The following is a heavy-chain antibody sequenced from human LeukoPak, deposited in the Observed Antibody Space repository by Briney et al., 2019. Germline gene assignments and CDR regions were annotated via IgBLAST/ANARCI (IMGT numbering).Heavy chain of an antibody. CDR3: ARGQGTVTTH. CDR1: GGSFSAYY. J-gene: IGHJ4*02. Sequence: ETLSLTCAVSGGSFSAYYWTWIRQPPGKGLEWIGEINHSGSANYNPSLKSRVTISLDTSKNQFSLKLSSVTAADTAVYYCARGQGTVTTHWGQGTLVTVSS. D-gene: IGHD4-17*01. V-gene: IGHV4-34*01. CDR2: INHSGSA.